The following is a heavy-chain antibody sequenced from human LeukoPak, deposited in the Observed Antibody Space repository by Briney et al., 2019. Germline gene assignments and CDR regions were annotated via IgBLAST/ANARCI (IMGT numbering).Heavy chain of an antibody. CDR3: VRDFVGYFDY. D-gene: IGHD1-26*01. Sequence: HPGGSLRLSCAASGFTFSTYGMTWVRQAPGKELEWVSATSPTGGGTYYADSVKGRFTISRDNSKNMLYLQMNSLRAEDTAVYYCVRDFVGYFDYWGQGTLVTVSS. V-gene: IGHV3-23*01. CDR1: GFTFSTYG. J-gene: IGHJ4*02. CDR2: TSPTGGGT.